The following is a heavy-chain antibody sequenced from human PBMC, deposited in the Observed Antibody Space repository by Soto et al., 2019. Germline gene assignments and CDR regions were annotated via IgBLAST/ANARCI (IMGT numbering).Heavy chain of an antibody. V-gene: IGHV5-51*01. CDR3: ARQIAVAGTRTDYFDY. J-gene: IGHJ4*02. CDR1: GYSFTSYG. CDR2: IYPGDSDT. D-gene: IGHD6-19*01. Sequence: PGESLKISCKGSGYSFTSYGIGWVRQMPGKGLEWMGIIYPGDSDTRYSPSFQGQVTISADKSISTAYLQWSSLKASDTAMYYCARQIAVAGTRTDYFDYWGQGTLVTVSS.